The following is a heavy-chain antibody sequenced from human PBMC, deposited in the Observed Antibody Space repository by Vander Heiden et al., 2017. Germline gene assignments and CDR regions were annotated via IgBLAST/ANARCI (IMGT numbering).Heavy chain of an antibody. CDR3: AKYPPGSSSWLPIDY. CDR1: GFTFSSYA. Sequence: EVQLLESGGGLVQPGGSLRLSCAASGFTFSSYAMRWVRQAPGKGLEWCSAISGSGGSTYYADSVKGRFTISRDNSKNTLYLQMNSLRAEDTAVYYCAKYPPGSSSWLPIDYWGQGTLVTVSS. J-gene: IGHJ4*02. V-gene: IGHV3-23*01. CDR2: ISGSGGST. D-gene: IGHD6-13*01.